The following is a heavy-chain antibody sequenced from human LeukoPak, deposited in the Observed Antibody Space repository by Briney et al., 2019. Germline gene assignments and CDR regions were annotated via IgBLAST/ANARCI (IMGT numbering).Heavy chain of an antibody. CDR1: GFTFSSYA. CDR2: ISGSGGST. D-gene: IGHD2-15*01. CDR3: AKLAPKSRRGRLTYYYYGMDV. Sequence: GGSLRLSCAASGFTFSSYAMSWVRQAPGKGLEWVSAISGSGGSTYYADSVKGRFTISRDNSKNTLYLQMNSLRAEDTAVYYCAKLAPKSRRGRLTYYYYGMDVWGQGTTVTVSS. J-gene: IGHJ6*02. V-gene: IGHV3-23*01.